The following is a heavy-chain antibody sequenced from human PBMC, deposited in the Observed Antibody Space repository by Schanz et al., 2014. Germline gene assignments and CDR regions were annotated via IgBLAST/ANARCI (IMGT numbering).Heavy chain of an antibody. V-gene: IGHV4-59*08. CDR2: IYYSGST. Sequence: QVPLQETGPGLVKPSETLSLTCTVSGGSMSSYYWTWIRQPPGKGLEWIGYIYYSGSTNYNPSLRSRVTISVDPSKNQFSLKLSSVTAADTAVYYCARQILIGAFDIWGQGTMVTVSS. J-gene: IGHJ3*02. D-gene: IGHD3-9*01. CDR3: ARQILIGAFDI. CDR1: GGSMSSYY.